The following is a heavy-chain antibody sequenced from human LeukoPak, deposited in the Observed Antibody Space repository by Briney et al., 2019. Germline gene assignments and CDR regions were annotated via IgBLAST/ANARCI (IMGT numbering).Heavy chain of an antibody. CDR3: ARVSWGWQSLGWFDP. D-gene: IGHD3-16*01. J-gene: IGHJ5*02. CDR2: INHGGST. V-gene: IGHV4-34*01. Sequence: SETLSLTCAVYGGSLSAYYWTWIRQPPGKGLEWIGEINHGGSTNYNPSLKSRVTISIDTSKNQFSLKLSSVTAADTAVYYCARVSWGWQSLGWFDPWGQGTLVTVSS. CDR1: GGSLSAYY.